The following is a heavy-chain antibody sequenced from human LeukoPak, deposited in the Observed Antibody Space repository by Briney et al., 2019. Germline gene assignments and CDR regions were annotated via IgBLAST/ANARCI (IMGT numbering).Heavy chain of an antibody. CDR1: GYTFTGYY. J-gene: IGHJ5*02. CDR2: INPNSGGT. Sequence: GASVKVSCKASGYTFTGYYMHWVRQAPGQGLEWMGWINPNSGGTNYAQKFQGRVTMTRDTSISTAYMELSRLRSDDTAVYYCARDRLVMITFGGVIVLDPWGQGTLVTVSS. D-gene: IGHD3-16*02. V-gene: IGHV1-2*02. CDR3: ARDRLVMITFGGVIVLDP.